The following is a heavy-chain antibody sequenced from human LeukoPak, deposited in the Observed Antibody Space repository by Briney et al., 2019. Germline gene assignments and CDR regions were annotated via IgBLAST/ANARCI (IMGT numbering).Heavy chain of an antibody. J-gene: IGHJ6*02. Sequence: SGGSLRLSCAASGFTFSSYAMHWVRQAPGKGLEWVAVISYDGSNKYYADSVEGRFTISRDNSKNTLYLQMNSLRAEDTAVYYCARDGYCSSTSCYTSYYYYGMDVWGQGTTVTVPS. CDR1: GFTFSSYA. V-gene: IGHV3-30-3*01. CDR3: ARDGYCSSTSCYTSYYYYGMDV. D-gene: IGHD2-2*02. CDR2: ISYDGSNK.